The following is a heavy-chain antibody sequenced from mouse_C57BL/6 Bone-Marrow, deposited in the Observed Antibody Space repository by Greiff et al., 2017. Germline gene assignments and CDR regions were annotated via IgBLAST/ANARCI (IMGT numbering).Heavy chain of an antibody. V-gene: IGHV1-81*01. CDR2: IYPRSGNT. CDR1: GYTFTSYG. D-gene: IGHD2-5*01. Sequence: QVQLQQSGAELARPGASVKLSCKASGYTFTSYGISWVKQRTGQGLEWIGEIYPRSGNTYYNEKFKGKATLTADKSSSTAYMELRSLTSEDSAVYFCARSSYCSNLAWFAYWGQGTLVTVSA. CDR3: ARSSYCSNLAWFAY. J-gene: IGHJ3*01.